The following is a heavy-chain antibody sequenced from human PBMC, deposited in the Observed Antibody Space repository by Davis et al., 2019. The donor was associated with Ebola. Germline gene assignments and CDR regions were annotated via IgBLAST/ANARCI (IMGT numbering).Heavy chain of an antibody. D-gene: IGHD3-10*01. Sequence: GGSLRLSCAASGFTFSDYAMTWVRQAPGQGLEWVSSISGSGTTTYYVDSVKGRFTISRDTSKSTLYLQMNSLRVEDTAIYYCAKDARLTMVPSPGSSFDYWGQGTLVTVSS. V-gene: IGHV3-23*01. CDR2: ISGSGTTT. CDR3: AKDARLTMVPSPGSSFDY. J-gene: IGHJ4*02. CDR1: GFTFSDYA.